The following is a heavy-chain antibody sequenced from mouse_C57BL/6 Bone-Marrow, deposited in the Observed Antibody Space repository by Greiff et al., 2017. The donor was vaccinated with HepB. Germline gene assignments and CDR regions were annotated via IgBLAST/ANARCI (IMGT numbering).Heavy chain of an antibody. V-gene: IGHV1-22*01. CDR1: GYTFTDYN. D-gene: IGHD1-1*01. CDR2: INPNNGGT. CDR3: AYYGSSYDYFDY. Sequence: EVKLQESGPELVKPGASVKMSCKASGYTFTDYNMHWVKQSHGKSLEWIGYINPNNGGTSYNQKFKGKATLTVNKSSSTAYMELRSLTSEDSAVYYCAYYGSSYDYFDYWGQGTTLTVSS. J-gene: IGHJ2*01.